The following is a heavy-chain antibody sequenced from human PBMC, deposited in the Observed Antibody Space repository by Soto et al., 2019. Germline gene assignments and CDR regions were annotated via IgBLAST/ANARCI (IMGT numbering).Heavy chain of an antibody. CDR1: GGSYSGYY. CDR2: INHSGST. J-gene: IGHJ3*02. CDR3: ARARIVVVPAAIDI. Sequence: QVQLQQWGAGLLKPSETLSLTCAVYGGSYSGYYWSWIRQPPGKELEWIGEINHSGSTNYNPSLKSRVTISVDTSKNQFSLKLSSVTAADTAVYYCARARIVVVPAAIDIWGQGTMVTVSS. V-gene: IGHV4-34*01. D-gene: IGHD2-2*01.